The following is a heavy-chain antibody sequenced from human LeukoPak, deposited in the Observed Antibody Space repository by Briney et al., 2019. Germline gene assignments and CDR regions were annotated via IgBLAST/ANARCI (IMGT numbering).Heavy chain of an antibody. J-gene: IGHJ5*02. Sequence: SQTLSLTCAVSGGSISSGGYSWSWIRQPPRKGLEWIGYIYHSGSTYYNPSLKSRVTISVDRSKNQFSLKLSSVTAADTAVYYCASSPYCSSTSCYTRSWFDPWGQGTLVTVSS. D-gene: IGHD2-2*02. CDR2: IYHSGST. CDR3: ASSPYCSSTSCYTRSWFDP. V-gene: IGHV4-30-2*01. CDR1: GGSISSGGYS.